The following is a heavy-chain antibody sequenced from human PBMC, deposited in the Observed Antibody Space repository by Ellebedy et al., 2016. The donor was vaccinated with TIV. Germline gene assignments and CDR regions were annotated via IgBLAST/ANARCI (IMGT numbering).Heavy chain of an antibody. J-gene: IGHJ6*02. Sequence: MPSETLSLTCAVYGGSFSGYYWTWIRQPPGKGLEWIGEINYSGSTNYSPSLKSRVTISVATSKNQFSLRLSSVTAADTAVYFCARGRRKDIVAGFHYYYYGMDVWGQGTTVTVSS. CDR1: GGSFSGYY. V-gene: IGHV4-34*01. CDR3: ARGRRKDIVAGFHYYYYGMDV. CDR2: INYSGST. D-gene: IGHD3-9*01.